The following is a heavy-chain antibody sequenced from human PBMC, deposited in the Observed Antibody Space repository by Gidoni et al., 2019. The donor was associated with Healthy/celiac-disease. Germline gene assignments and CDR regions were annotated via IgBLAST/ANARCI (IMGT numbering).Heavy chain of an antibody. V-gene: IGHV3-23*01. CDR2: ISGSGGST. CDR3: AKEGGITIFGGIWPLRYGMDV. Sequence: EVHLLESGGCLVQPGGSLRLSCAASGFPFSSYSMRCVRQGPGKGLEWVAAISGSGGSTYYADSVKGRFTISRDNSKNALYLQMNSLRAEDTAVYYCAKEGGITIFGGIWPLRYGMDVWGKGTTVTVSS. J-gene: IGHJ6*04. D-gene: IGHD3-3*01. CDR1: GFPFSSYS.